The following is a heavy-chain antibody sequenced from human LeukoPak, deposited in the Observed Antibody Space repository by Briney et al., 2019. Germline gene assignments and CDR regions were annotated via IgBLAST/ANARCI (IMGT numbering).Heavy chain of an antibody. V-gene: IGHV1-46*01. CDR1: GYTFTSYY. CDR3: AREGGYYDSSGPGGFDY. Sequence: ASVKVSCKASGYTFTSYYMHWVRQAPGQGLEWMGTINPSGGSTSYAQKFQGRVTMTRDMSTSTVYMELSSLRSEDTAVYYCAREGGYYDSSGPGGFDYWGQGTLVTVSS. J-gene: IGHJ4*02. CDR2: INPSGGST. D-gene: IGHD3-22*01.